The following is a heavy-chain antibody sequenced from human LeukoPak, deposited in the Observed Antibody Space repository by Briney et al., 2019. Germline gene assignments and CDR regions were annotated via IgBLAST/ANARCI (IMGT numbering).Heavy chain of an antibody. D-gene: IGHD6-19*01. CDR3: ARTRIAVAGYDP. CDR1: GYTFTGYY. J-gene: IGHJ5*02. Sequence: ASVKVSCKASGYTFTGYYMHWMRQAPGQGLEWMGWINPNSGGTNYAQKFQGRVTMTRDTSISTAYMELSRLRSDDTAVYYCARTRIAVAGYDPWGQGTLVTVSS. CDR2: INPNSGGT. V-gene: IGHV1-2*02.